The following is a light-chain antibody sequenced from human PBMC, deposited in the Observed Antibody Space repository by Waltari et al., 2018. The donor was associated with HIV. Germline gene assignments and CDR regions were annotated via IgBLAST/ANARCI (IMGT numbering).Light chain of an antibody. CDR2: LNSDGSH. CDR1: GGPRNYP. CDR3: QTWGAGILV. J-gene: IGLJ3*02. V-gene: IGLV4-69*01. Sequence: QLVLPQSPSASAPLGASVTLTCTLTGGPRNYPIAWHLQQPQKGPRYLIKLNSDGSHSKGDGIPYRFSGSSSGPERYLTIASLRAEDEGDYYCQTWGAGILVFGGGTKLTVL.